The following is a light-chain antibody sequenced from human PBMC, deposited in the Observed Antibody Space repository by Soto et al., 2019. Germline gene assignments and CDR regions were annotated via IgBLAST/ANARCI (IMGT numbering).Light chain of an antibody. J-gene: IGKJ1*01. V-gene: IGKV3-15*01. CDR3: QQYNNWRWT. CDR1: QSININ. CDR2: GES. Sequence: ETVMTQSPATLSVSPGERATLSCRASQSININLAWYQQKPGQAPRLLIYGESARATGIPARFSGTGSGTEFTLTISSLQSEDFAFYYCQQYNNWRWTFGQGTKVEIK.